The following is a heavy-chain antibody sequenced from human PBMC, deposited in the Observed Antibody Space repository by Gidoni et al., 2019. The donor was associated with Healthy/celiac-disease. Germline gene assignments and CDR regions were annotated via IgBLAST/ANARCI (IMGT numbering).Heavy chain of an antibody. V-gene: IGHV3-9*01. CDR2: ISWNSGSI. CDR1: GFTFDAYA. D-gene: IGHD3-3*01. J-gene: IGHJ4*02. CDR3: AKGKNYDFWSGYPLS. Sequence: EVQLVESGGGLVQPGRSLRLSCAASGFTFDAYAMHWVRQAPGKGLEWVSGISWNSGSIGYADSVKGRFTISRDNAKNSLYLQMNSLRAEDTALYYCAKGKNYDFWSGYPLSWGQGTLVTVSS.